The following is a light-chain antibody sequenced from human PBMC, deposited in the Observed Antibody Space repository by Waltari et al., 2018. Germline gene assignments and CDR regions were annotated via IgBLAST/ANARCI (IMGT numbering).Light chain of an antibody. CDR2: DAS. J-gene: IGKJ4*01. CDR3: RQRSNWLS. Sequence: ETVLTQSPATLSLSAGERATLSCRASQSVGGSLAWYQQKPGQAPRLLIYDASKRATGIPARFSGSGSVTDFTLTISSLEPEDFAVYYCRQRSNWLSFGGGTKVEIK. CDR1: QSVGGS. V-gene: IGKV3-11*01.